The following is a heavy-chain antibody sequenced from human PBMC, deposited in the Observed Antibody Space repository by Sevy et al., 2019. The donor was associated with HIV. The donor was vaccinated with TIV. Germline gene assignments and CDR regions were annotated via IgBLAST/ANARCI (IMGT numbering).Heavy chain of an antibody. CDR3: XXXXXXXXXXXXXXXRYYFDS. CDR1: GGSIGSRAYY. Sequence: SETLSLTCTVSGGSIGSRAYYWTWIRQHPGKGLEWIGYIYSSGSVFYNPSLSSRVTISLDASNSQFSLRLISVTAAXXXXXXXXXXXXXXXXXXXXXXRYYFDSWGQGTLVTVSS. J-gene: IGHJ4*02. CDR2: IYSSGSV. V-gene: IGHV4-31*03.